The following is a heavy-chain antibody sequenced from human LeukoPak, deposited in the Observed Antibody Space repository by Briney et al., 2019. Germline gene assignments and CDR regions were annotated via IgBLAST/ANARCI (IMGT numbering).Heavy chain of an antibody. D-gene: IGHD3-16*02. CDR2: ISGDGGST. CDR1: GFTFDDYA. J-gene: IGHJ4*02. V-gene: IGHV3-43*02. Sequence: GGSLRLSCAASGFTFDDYAMHWVRQAPGKGLEWVSLISGDGGSTYYADSVKGRFTISRDNSRNSLYLQMNSLRTEDTALYYCAKVYYVWGSYRRYYFDYWGQGTLVTVSS. CDR3: AKVYYVWGSYRRYYFDY.